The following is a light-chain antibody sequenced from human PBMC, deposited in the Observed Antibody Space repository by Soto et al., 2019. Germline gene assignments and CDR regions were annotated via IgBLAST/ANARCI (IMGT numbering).Light chain of an antibody. CDR1: QSLLHSNGYNY. V-gene: IGKV2-28*01. J-gene: IGKJ1*01. CDR3: MQALQTQWT. CDR2: LGS. Sequence: DIVMTQSPLSLPVTPGEPASISCRSSQSLLHSNGYNYLDWYLQRPGQSPQLLICLGSNRASGVPDRFSGSASGTDFTLKISRVEAEDVGVYYCMQALQTQWTFGQGTKVEIK.